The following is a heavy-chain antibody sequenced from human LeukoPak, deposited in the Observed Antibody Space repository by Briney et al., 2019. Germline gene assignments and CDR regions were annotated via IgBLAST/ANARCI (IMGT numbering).Heavy chain of an antibody. D-gene: IGHD3-3*01. J-gene: IGHJ2*01. Sequence: SEPLSLTCTVSGGSISSSSYYWGWIRQPPGKGLEWIGSIYYSGSTYYNPSLKSRVTISVDTSKNQFSLKLSSVTAADTAVYYCARQGFLVDLWGRGTLVTVSS. V-gene: IGHV4-39*01. CDR2: IYYSGST. CDR1: GGSISSSSYY. CDR3: ARQGFLVDL.